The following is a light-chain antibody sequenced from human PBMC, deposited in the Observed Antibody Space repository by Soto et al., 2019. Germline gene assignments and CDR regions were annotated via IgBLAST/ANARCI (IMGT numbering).Light chain of an antibody. J-gene: IGKJ5*01. CDR3: QKYNSAPIT. CDR1: QGVSNY. CDR2: AAS. Sequence: DIQLTQSPSSLSSSVGDRVTITCRASQGVSNYLAWYQQKPGKVPHLLIYAASTKQSGVPTRCSSSGSGTDYSLTISSLQPEDVSTYYCQKYNSAPITFGQGTRLEIK. V-gene: IGKV1-27*01.